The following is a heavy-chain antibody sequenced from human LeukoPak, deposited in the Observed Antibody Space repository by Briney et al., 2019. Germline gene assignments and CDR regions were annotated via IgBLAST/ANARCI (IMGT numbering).Heavy chain of an antibody. CDR1: GFTFSSYA. Sequence: GGSLRLSCAASGFTFSSYAMSWVRQAPGKGLEWVSAISGSGGSTYYADSVKGRFTISRANSKNTLYLQMNSLRAEDTAVYYCAKETEYSSGWYGYFDYWGQGTLVTVSS. V-gene: IGHV3-23*01. CDR3: AKETEYSSGWYGYFDY. D-gene: IGHD6-19*01. CDR2: ISGSGGST. J-gene: IGHJ4*02.